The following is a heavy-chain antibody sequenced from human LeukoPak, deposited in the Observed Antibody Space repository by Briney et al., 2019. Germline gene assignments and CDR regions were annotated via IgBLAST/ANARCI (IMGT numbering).Heavy chain of an antibody. D-gene: IGHD6-19*01. CDR2: IKQDGSEK. V-gene: IGHV3-7*01. CDR3: ARDPSRLAEAGYLDH. CDR1: GFTFSGYW. J-gene: IGHJ4*02. Sequence: GGSLRLSCAASGFTFSGYWMSWVRQAPGKGLEWVANIKQDGSEKYYVDSVKGRFTISRDQSKNTQYLQMNRVRAEDTAVYYCARDPSRLAEAGYLDHWGQGTLVAVSS.